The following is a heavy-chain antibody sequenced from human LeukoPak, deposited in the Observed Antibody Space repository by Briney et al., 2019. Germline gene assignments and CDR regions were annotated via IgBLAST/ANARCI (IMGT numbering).Heavy chain of an antibody. J-gene: IGHJ5*02. CDR3: TANWFDP. V-gene: IGHV3-74*01. CDR2: INSDASRT. Sequence: GGSLRLSCAASGFTFSRYWMHWVRQAPGKGLVWVSRINSDASRTNYADSVKGRFTISRDNAKNTRYLHMNSLRAEDTAVYYCTANWFDPWGQGTLVTVSS. CDR1: GFTFSRYW.